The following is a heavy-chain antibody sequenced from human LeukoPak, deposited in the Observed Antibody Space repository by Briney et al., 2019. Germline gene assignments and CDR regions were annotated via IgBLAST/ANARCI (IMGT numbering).Heavy chain of an antibody. V-gene: IGHV3-20*04. CDR3: ARDDAAVLYSSSWFLDY. Sequence: PGGSLRLSCAASGFTFDDYGMSWVRQAPGKGLEWVSGINWNGGSTGYADSVKGRFTISRDNAKNSRYLQMNSLRAEDTALYYCARDDAAVLYSSSWFLDYWGQGTLVTVSS. D-gene: IGHD6-13*01. CDR1: GFTFDDYG. J-gene: IGHJ4*02. CDR2: INWNGGST.